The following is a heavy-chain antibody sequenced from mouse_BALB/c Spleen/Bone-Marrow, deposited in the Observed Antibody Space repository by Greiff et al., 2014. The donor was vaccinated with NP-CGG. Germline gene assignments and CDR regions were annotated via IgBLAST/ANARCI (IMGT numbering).Heavy chain of an antibody. CDR3: AKHDTTVVVDY. J-gene: IGHJ2*01. D-gene: IGHD1-1*01. CDR2: IWGGGIT. V-gene: IGHV2-6-5*01. CDR1: GFSLTDYG. Sequence: QVQLKESGPGLVAPSQSLSITCTVSGFSLTDYGVSWIRRPPGKGLEWLGVIWGGGITYYNSTLKSRLSISKDSSKSQVFLKMNSLQTDDTAMYYCAKHDTTVVVDYWGQGTTLTVSS.